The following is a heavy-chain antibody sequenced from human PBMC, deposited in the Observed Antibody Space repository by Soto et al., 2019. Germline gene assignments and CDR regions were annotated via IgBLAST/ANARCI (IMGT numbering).Heavy chain of an antibody. CDR2: IMYDGSNK. J-gene: IGHJ4*02. D-gene: IGHD2-15*01. CDR3: AKDVPGYIFATLDY. V-gene: IGHV3-33*06. Sequence: QVQLVESGGGVVQPGRSLRLSCEASGFTFSNYVMHWVRQAPGKGLEWVAVIMYDGSNKYYASSVKGRFTISRDNSKNTLYLQLNSLRPEDPAVYYCAKDVPGYIFATLDYWGLGTLVTVSS. CDR1: GFTFSNYV.